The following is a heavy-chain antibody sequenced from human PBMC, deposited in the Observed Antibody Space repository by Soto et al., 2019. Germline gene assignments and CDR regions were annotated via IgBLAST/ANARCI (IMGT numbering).Heavy chain of an antibody. J-gene: IGHJ6*02. CDR2: IKSKTDGGAT. Sequence: PGGSLRLSCAASGFTFNSAWMNWVRQAPGKGLEWVGRIKSKTDGGATDYAAPVKGRFTISRDDSKNTLYLQMNSLKTEDTAVYYCTTVKAVGIGYCISTSCYASPTWYGMDVWGQGTTVTVSS. CDR1: GFTFNSAW. CDR3: TTVKAVGIGYCISTSCYASPTWYGMDV. V-gene: IGHV3-15*07. D-gene: IGHD2-2*01.